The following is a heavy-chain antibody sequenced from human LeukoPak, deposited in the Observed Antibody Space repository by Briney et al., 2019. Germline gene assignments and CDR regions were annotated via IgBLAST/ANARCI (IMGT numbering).Heavy chain of an antibody. CDR3: ARRSVGATPGGAFDI. V-gene: IGHV5-51*01. Sequence: GESLRISCKGSGYSFTSYWIGWVRQMPGKVLEWMGIIYPGDSDTRYSPSFQGQVTISADKSISTAYLQWSSLKASDTAMYYCARRSVGATPGGAFDIWGQGTMVTVSS. CDR1: GYSFTSYW. D-gene: IGHD1-26*01. CDR2: IYPGDSDT. J-gene: IGHJ3*02.